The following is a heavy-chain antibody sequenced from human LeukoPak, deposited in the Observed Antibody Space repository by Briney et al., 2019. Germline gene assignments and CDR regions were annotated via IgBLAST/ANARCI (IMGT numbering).Heavy chain of an antibody. CDR2: LYSGGSA. V-gene: IGHV3-66*02. Sequence: GGSLRLSCAASGLTVSSNYMSWVRQAPGKGLEWVSVLYSGGSAYYADSVKGRFTIYRDSSKNALYLQVNSLRAEDTAVYYCAREDDWGNDYWGQGPLVTVSS. D-gene: IGHD7-27*01. CDR1: GLTVSSNY. J-gene: IGHJ4*02. CDR3: AREDDWGNDY.